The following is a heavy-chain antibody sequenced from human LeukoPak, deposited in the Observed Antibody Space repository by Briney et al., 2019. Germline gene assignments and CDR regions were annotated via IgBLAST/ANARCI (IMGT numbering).Heavy chain of an antibody. J-gene: IGHJ6*02. V-gene: IGHV3-15*01. D-gene: IGHD6-13*01. Sequence: GGSLRLSCAASGFTFSNAWMSWVRQAPGKGLEWVGRIKSKTDGGTTDYAAPVKGRFTISRDDSKNTLYLQMNSLKTEDTAVYYCTTHSSSWDGYYCYYYGMDVWGQGTTVTVSS. CDR1: GFTFSNAW. CDR2: IKSKTDGGTT. CDR3: TTHSSSWDGYYCYYYGMDV.